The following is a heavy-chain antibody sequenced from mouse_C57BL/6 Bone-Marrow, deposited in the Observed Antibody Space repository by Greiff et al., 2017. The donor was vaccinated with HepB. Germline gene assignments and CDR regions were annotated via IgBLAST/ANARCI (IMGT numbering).Heavy chain of an antibody. Sequence: EVQGVESGGGLVQPGGSMKLSCAASGFTFSDAWMDWVRQSPEKGLEWVAEIRNKANNHATYYAESVKGRFTISRDDSKSSVYLQMNSLRAEDTGIYYCTRDTVVATQGWYWYFDVWGTGTTVTVSS. CDR1: GFTFSDAW. V-gene: IGHV6-6*01. D-gene: IGHD1-1*01. CDR2: IRNKANNHAT. CDR3: TRDTVVATQGWYWYFDV. J-gene: IGHJ1*03.